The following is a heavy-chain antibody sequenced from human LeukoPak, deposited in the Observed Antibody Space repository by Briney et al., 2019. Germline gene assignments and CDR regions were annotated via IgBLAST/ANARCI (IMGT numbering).Heavy chain of an antibody. CDR3: ARDLGHP. D-gene: IGHD3-16*01. CDR1: GFTFSSYA. CDR2: ISYDGSNK. Sequence: GGSLRLSCAASGFTFSSYAMHWVRQAPGKGLEWVAVISYDGSNKYYADSVKGRFTISRDNSKNTLYLQMNSLRAEDTAVYYCARDLGHPWGQGTLVTVSS. V-gene: IGHV3-30*04. J-gene: IGHJ5*02.